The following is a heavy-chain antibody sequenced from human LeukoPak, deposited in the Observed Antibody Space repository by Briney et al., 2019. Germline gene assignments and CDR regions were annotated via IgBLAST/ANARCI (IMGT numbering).Heavy chain of an antibody. Sequence: SETLSLTCAVYGGSFSGYYWSWIRQPPGKGLEWIGEIDHGGRNNYSPSLKSRLTISVDRSKNQLSLKLSSVTAADTAVYYCARATGVKVPPAYWGQGTLVTVSS. D-gene: IGHD3-10*01. V-gene: IGHV4-34*01. CDR1: GGSFSGYY. CDR2: IDHGGRN. J-gene: IGHJ4*02. CDR3: ARATGVKVPPAY.